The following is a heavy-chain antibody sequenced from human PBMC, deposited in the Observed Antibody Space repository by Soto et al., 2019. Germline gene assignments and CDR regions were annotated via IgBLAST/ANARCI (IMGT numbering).Heavy chain of an antibody. Sequence: QVQLVESGGGVVQPGRSLRLSCAASGFTFSRKTMHWVRQAPGKGLEWVAGISDDASNEHYTDSVKGRFTISRDNSKNTLYPQMNSLRAEDAAVYYCAREVYYDFWSGFNAHPYYFDYWGQGTLVTVSS. CDR3: AREVYYDFWSGFNAHPYYFDY. CDR1: GFTFSRKT. J-gene: IGHJ4*02. V-gene: IGHV3-30*04. D-gene: IGHD3-3*01. CDR2: ISDDASNE.